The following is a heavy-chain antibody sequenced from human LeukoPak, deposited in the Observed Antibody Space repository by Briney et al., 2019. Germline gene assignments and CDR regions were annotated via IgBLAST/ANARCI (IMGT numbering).Heavy chain of an antibody. CDR3: AREDPQTTVPDGLDV. CDR2: IYYSGST. D-gene: IGHD4-17*01. V-gene: IGHV4-59*01. Sequence: SSETLSLTCTFSGGSISTCYWSWLRQPPGEGLEGIGDIYYSGSTNYKPSLKSRVTISVDTSKNQFSLRLSSVTAADTAVYYCAREDPQTTVPDGLDVWGQGTTVTVSS. J-gene: IGHJ6*02. CDR1: GGSISTCY.